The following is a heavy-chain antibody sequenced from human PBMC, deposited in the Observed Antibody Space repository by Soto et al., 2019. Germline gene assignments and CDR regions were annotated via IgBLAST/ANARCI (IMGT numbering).Heavy chain of an antibody. CDR1: GFTFSDYY. D-gene: IGHD3-10*01. J-gene: IGHJ4*02. V-gene: IGHV3-11*05. Sequence: GGSLRLSCAASGFTFSDYYMSWIRQAPGKGLEWVSYISSSSGYTNYADSVKGRFTISRDNSRNTVWLQMTSLRAEDTAVYYCARGLRGAIRERSLDYWGQGTLVTVSS. CDR2: ISSSSGYT. CDR3: ARGLRGAIRERSLDY.